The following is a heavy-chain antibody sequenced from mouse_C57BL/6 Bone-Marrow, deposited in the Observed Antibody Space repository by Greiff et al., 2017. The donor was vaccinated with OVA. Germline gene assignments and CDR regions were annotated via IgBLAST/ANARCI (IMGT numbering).Heavy chain of an antibody. CDR2: IYPRDGST. Sequence: QVQLQQSDAELVKPGASVKISCKVSGYTFTDHTIHWMKQRPEKGLEWIGYIYPRDGSTKYNEKLKGKATLTADKAYNTAYMQLNSLTSEDSAVYFCARYDYGPFAYWGQGTLVTVSA. V-gene: IGHV1-78*01. D-gene: IGHD2-4*01. CDR1: GYTFTDHT. CDR3: ARYDYGPFAY. J-gene: IGHJ3*01.